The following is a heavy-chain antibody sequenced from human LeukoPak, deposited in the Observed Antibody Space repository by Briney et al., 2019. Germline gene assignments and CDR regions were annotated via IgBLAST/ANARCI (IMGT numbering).Heavy chain of an antibody. CDR1: GFTFSSYA. V-gene: IGHV3-23*01. D-gene: IGHD3-10*01. CDR2: ISVSGGST. J-gene: IGHJ3*02. Sequence: PGGSLRLSCAASGFTFSSYAMSGVRQAPGKGREWVSAISVSGGSTYYADSVKGRFTISRDNSKNTLYLQMNSLRAEDTAVYYCAKENYYGSGSYYNDAFDIWGQGTMVTVSS. CDR3: AKENYYGSGSYYNDAFDI.